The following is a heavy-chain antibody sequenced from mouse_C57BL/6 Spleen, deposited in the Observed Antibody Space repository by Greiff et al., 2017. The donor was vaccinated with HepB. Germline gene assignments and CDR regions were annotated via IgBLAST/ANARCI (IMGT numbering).Heavy chain of an antibody. CDR3: TVRGYGSSPAWFAY. CDR1: GFNIKDDY. J-gene: IGHJ3*01. Sequence: EVQLQQSGAELVRPGASVKLSCTASGFNIKDDYMHWVKQRPEQGLEWIGWIDPENGDTEYASKFQGKATITADTSSNTAYLQLSSLTSEDTAVYHCTVRGYGSSPAWFAYWGQGTLVTVSA. CDR2: IDPENGDT. V-gene: IGHV14-4*01. D-gene: IGHD1-1*01.